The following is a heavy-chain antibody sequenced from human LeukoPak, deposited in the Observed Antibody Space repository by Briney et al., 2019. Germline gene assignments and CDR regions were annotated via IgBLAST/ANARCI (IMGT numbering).Heavy chain of an antibody. CDR2: IYTSGST. D-gene: IGHD3-22*01. Sequence: PETLSLTCTVSGGSIKNYYWSWIRQPAGKGLEWIGRIYTSGSTNYNSSLKSRVTMSVDTSNNQFSLKLNSVTAADTAVYYCARESKSYDGSRYFHDYWGQGTPVTVSS. CDR1: GGSIKNYY. V-gene: IGHV4-4*07. J-gene: IGHJ4*02. CDR3: ARESKSYDGSRYFHDY.